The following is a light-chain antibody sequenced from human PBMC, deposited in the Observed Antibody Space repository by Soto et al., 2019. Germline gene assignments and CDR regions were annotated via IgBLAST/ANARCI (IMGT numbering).Light chain of an antibody. J-gene: IGKJ1*01. CDR2: DAS. Sequence: DIQMTQSPSTLSASVGDRVTITCRASQSISSWLAWYQQKPGKAPKLLIYDASRSESGVPSRFSGSGSGTEFTLTISSLQPDDFATYYCQQYNSYWTFGQGTKVDIK. CDR3: QQYNSYWT. V-gene: IGKV1-5*01. CDR1: QSISSW.